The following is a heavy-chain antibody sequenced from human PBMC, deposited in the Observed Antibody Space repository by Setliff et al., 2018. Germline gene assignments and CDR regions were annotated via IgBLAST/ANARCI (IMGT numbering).Heavy chain of an antibody. CDR1: GDSISNTGYY. J-gene: IGHJ5*01. Sequence: SETLSLTCIVAGDSISNTGYYWGWIRQPPGKGLEWIGRIYNSGTTNYNPSLKSRVTISADTSNNSFSLNLFSVTAADTAVCYCAGRDYSGGDSWGHGTLVTVSS. CDR3: AGRDYSGGDS. D-gene: IGHD4-4*01. CDR2: IYNSGTT. V-gene: IGHV4-39*02.